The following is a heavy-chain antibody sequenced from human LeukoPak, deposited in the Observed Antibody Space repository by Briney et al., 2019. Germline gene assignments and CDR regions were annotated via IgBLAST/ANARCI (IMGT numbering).Heavy chain of an antibody. CDR3: ARGSGNSFDY. CDR1: GFAFSSYS. CDR2: ISSSSSAM. V-gene: IGHV3-48*02. Sequence: GGSLRLSCAASGFAFSSYSMSWVRQAPGKGLEWVSYISSSSSAMYYADSMKGRFTISRDNAKNSLYLQMNNLRDEDTAVYYCARGSGNSFDYWGQGALVTVSS. D-gene: IGHD3-10*01. J-gene: IGHJ4*02.